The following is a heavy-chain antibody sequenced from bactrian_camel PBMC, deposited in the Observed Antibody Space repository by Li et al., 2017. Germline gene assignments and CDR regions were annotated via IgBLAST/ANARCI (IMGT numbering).Heavy chain of an antibody. J-gene: IGHJ6*01. Sequence: VQLVESGGGSVEAGGSLKLTCMASARIHTRCRLGWFRQVPGKGREGVAYVYTSGDRIGYGDSVKGRFTISFDNAEKILYLEMNNLNVEDTATYRCAASWGMTAIAAFDRIAQDDFGYWGEGTQVTVS. V-gene: IGHV3S54*01. CDR1: ARIHTRCR. CDR2: VYTSGDRI. D-gene: IGHD5*01. CDR3: AASWGMTAIAAFDRIAQDDFGY.